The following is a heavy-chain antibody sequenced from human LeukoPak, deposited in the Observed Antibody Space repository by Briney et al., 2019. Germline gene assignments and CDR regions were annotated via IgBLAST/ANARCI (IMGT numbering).Heavy chain of an antibody. CDR1: GGSISSGSYY. Sequence: SQTLSLTCTVPGGSISSGSYYWSWIRQPAGKGLEWIGRIYTSGSTNYNPSLKSRVTISVDTSKNQFSLKLSSVTAADTAVYYCARLVTMVRGGSNWFDPWGQGTLVTVSS. V-gene: IGHV4-61*02. J-gene: IGHJ5*02. CDR3: ARLVTMVRGGSNWFDP. CDR2: IYTSGST. D-gene: IGHD3-10*01.